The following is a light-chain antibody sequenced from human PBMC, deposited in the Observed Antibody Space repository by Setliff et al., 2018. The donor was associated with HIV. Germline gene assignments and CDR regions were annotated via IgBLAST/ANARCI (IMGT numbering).Light chain of an antibody. CDR2: DVN. Sequence: QSALTQPASVSGSPGQSITISCTGTTSDIGSYTFVSWYQHYPGKAPKLMIYDVNNRPSGVSNRFSGSKSGNTASLTISGLQAEDEADYYCSSYTSSSTLYVFGTGTKVTVL. CDR1: TSDIGSYTF. CDR3: SSYTSSSTLYV. J-gene: IGLJ1*01. V-gene: IGLV2-14*03.